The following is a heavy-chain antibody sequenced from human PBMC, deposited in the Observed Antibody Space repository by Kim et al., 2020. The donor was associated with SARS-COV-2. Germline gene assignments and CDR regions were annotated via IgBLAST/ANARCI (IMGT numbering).Heavy chain of an antibody. J-gene: IGHJ4*02. CDR2: LGGDDST. Sequence: GGSLRLSCAASGITFSSSALSWVRQTPGKGLEWVSTLGGDDSTFYADSVRGRFTISRDNSKNTLRLQMNSLRAEDTAIYYCSTRRSYSHDYWGQGPLVTVSS. CDR3: STRRSYSHDY. V-gene: IGHV3-23*01. D-gene: IGHD2-21*01. CDR1: GITFSSSA.